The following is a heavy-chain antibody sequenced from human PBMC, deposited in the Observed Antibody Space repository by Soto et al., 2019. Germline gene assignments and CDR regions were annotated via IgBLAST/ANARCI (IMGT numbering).Heavy chain of an antibody. J-gene: IGHJ6*02. CDR3: ARDEIAVAGRYGMDV. CDR1: GYTFTSYG. V-gene: IGHV1-18*01. Sequence: GXSVKVSCKASGYTFTSYGISWVRQAPGQGLEWMGWISAYNGNTNYAQKLQGRVTMTRDTSTSTAYMELSRLRSDDTAVYYCARDEIAVAGRYGMDVCGQGTTVTVSS. CDR2: ISAYNGNT. D-gene: IGHD6-19*01.